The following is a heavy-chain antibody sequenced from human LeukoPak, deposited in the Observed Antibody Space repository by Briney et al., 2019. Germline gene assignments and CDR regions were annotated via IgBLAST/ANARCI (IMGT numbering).Heavy chain of an antibody. CDR1: GGTFSSYA. CDR3: ARASRSFVWATFDY. J-gene: IGHJ4*02. Sequence: ASVKVSCKASGGTFSSYAISWVRQAPGQGLEWMGGIIPIFGTANYAQKFQGRVTITADEFTSTAYMELSSLRSEDTAVYYCARASRSFVWATFDYWGQGTLVTVSS. D-gene: IGHD1-26*01. CDR2: IIPIFGTA. V-gene: IGHV1-69*13.